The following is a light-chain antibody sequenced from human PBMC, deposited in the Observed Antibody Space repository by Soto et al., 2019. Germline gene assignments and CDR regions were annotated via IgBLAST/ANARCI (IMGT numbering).Light chain of an antibody. J-gene: IGLJ3*02. V-gene: IGLV4-69*01. CDR1: SGHNTYA. Sequence: QLVLTQSPSASAPLGASVNLTCTLSSGHNTYAIAWHQQQPEKGPRYLMKVNSDGRHIKGDGIPDRFSGSRSGPERYLTISSLQSEDEADYYCQTWGAAIRVFGGGTKLTVL. CDR3: QTWGAAIRV. CDR2: VNSDGRH.